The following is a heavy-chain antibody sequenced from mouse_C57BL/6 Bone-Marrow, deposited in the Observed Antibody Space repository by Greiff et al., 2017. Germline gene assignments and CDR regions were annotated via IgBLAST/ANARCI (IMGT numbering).Heavy chain of an antibody. CDR3: AREFYSYVSRYAMDD. J-gene: IGHJ4*01. CDR1: GYTFTSYW. D-gene: IGHD1-1*01. V-gene: IGHV1-64*01. CDR2: IHPNSGST. Sequence: VQLQQPGAELVKPGASVKLSCKASGYTFTSYWMHWVKQRPGQGLEWIGMIHPNSGSTNYNEKFKIKATLTVEKSSSTAYMQLSSLTSEDSAVYYCAREFYSYVSRYAMDDLGQGTSVTVSS.